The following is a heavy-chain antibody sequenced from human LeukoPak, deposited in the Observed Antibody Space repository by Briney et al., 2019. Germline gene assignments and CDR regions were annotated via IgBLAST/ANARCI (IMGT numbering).Heavy chain of an antibody. CDR2: IHYSGNT. J-gene: IGHJ4*02. CDR3: ARENNDYGGKKAFDY. Sequence: SQTLSLTCAVSGGSSRSGDYFWSWIRQSPGKGLEWIGHIHYSGNTYYNPSLKSRVSISVDTSKNQFSLKLSSVTAADTAVYYCARENNDYGGKKAFDYWGQGTLVSVS. D-gene: IGHD4-23*01. CDR1: GGSSRSGDYF. V-gene: IGHV4-30-4*01.